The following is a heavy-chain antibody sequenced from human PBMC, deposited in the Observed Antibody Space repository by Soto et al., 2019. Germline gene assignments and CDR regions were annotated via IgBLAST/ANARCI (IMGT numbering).Heavy chain of an antibody. Sequence: PSDTLSLICTVSGGSVFTSSAYWGWIRQPPGGGLEWIGHIFYTGKTYSNPSLGSRVTMSLDTSNGHFFLKLTSVTAADTAVYYCVRLGGLTELSGSWHKHQHWSRRTFLTVSS. CDR2: IFYTGKT. V-gene: IGHV4-39*02. J-gene: IGHJ4*02. CDR1: GGSVFTSSAY. D-gene: IGHD3-16*01. CDR3: VRLGGLTELSGSWHKHQH.